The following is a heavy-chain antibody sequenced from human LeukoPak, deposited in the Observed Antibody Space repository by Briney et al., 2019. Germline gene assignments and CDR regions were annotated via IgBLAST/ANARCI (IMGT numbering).Heavy chain of an antibody. CDR1: GFTFGDYA. D-gene: IGHD7-27*01. V-gene: IGHV3-49*04. J-gene: IGHJ4*02. CDR3: TRDFPPLGIDY. Sequence: PGGSLRLSCTASGFTFGDYAMSWVRQAPGKGLEWVGFIRSKAYGGTTEYAASVKGRFTISRDDSKSIAYLQMNSLKTEDTAVYYCTRDFPPLGIDYSGQGTLVTVSP. CDR2: IRSKAYGGTT.